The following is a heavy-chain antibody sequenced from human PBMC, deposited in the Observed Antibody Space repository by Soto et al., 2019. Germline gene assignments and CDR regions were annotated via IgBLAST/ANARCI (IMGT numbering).Heavy chain of an antibody. CDR2: IYHSGIT. D-gene: IGHD4-17*01. J-gene: IGHJ4*02. V-gene: IGHV4-4*02. Sequence: SETLSLTCAVSGGSISSGNWWSWVRRSPGKELEWIGEIYHSGITNYNPSLKSRVTISVDNSENQLSLSLNSVTAADTAVYYCARDLLPGTTVTTTQDYWGQGTLVTVSS. CDR3: ARDLLPGTTVTTTQDY. CDR1: GGSISSGNW.